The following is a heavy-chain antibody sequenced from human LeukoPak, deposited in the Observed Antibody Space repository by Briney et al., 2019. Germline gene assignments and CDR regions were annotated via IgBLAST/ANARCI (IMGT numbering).Heavy chain of an antibody. V-gene: IGHV1-2*02. CDR1: VYTFTGYY. J-gene: IGHJ4*02. D-gene: IGHD1-26*01. CDR2: INPNSGGT. Sequence: ASVKVSCKASVYTFTGYYMHWVRQAPGQGLEWMGWINPNSGGTNYAQKFQGRVTMTRDTSISTAYMELSRLRSDDTAVYYCARVASGSYWGGYYFDYWGQGTLVSVSS. CDR3: ARVASGSYWGGYYFDY.